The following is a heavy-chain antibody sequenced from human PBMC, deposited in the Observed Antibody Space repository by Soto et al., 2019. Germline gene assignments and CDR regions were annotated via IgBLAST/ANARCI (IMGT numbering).Heavy chain of an antibody. Sequence: GGSLRLSCVASRFTSSDYYMNWIRQAPGKGLEWISYISNSGTTKYYADSVKGRFTISRDNAKNSLYLQMNSLRAEDTAVYYCARDPGTATPSYYYYGMDVWGQGTTVTVSS. CDR2: ISNSGTTK. CDR3: ARDPGTATPSYYYYGMDV. CDR1: RFTSSDYY. D-gene: IGHD5-18*01. V-gene: IGHV3-11*01. J-gene: IGHJ6*02.